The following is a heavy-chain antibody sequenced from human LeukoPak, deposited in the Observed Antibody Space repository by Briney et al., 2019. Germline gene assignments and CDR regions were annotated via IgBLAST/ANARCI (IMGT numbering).Heavy chain of an antibody. V-gene: IGHV3-33*08. CDR2: IWYDGGNT. J-gene: IGHJ5*02. Sequence: GRSLRLSCAASGFTFITYVMHWVRQAPGQGLDWVAVIWYDGGNTYYADSVKGRFTISRDNSKNTLDLQMNSLRAEDTAVYYCARDRGSYRNFDWFDPWGQGTLVTVSS. D-gene: IGHD1-26*01. CDR3: ARDRGSYRNFDWFDP. CDR1: GFTFITYV.